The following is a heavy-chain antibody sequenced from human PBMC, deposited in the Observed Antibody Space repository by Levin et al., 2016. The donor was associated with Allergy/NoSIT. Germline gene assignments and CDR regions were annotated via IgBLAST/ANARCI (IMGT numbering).Heavy chain of an antibody. CDR1: GFTFSTYA. V-gene: IGHV3-21*01. J-gene: IGHJ4*02. CDR3: ARGHIEYYDSSGYYYRGPFDY. CDR2: ISSSSSYI. D-gene: IGHD3-22*01. Sequence: GESLKISCAASGFTFSTYAMSWVRQAPGKGLEWVSSISSSSSYIYYADSVKGRFTISRDNAKNSLYLQMNSLRAEDTAVYYCARGHIEYYDSSGYYYRGPFDYWGQGTLVTVSS.